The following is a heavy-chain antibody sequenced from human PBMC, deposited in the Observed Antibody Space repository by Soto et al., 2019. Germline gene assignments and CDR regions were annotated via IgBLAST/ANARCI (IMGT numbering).Heavy chain of an antibody. CDR1: GFTFSSYA. CDR2: ISSSGYST. CDR3: AKGSVVVAAKFDS. V-gene: IGHV3-23*01. J-gene: IGHJ4*02. D-gene: IGHD2-21*02. Sequence: LRLSCAASGFTFSSYAMSWVRQAPGKGLEWVSAISSSGYSTYYADSVKGRFTISRDNSKNTMYLQMNNLRAEDTAVYYCAKGSVVVAAKFDSWGQGTLVTVSS.